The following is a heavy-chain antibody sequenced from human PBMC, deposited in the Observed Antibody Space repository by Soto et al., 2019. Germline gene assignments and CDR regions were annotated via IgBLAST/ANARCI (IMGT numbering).Heavy chain of an antibody. CDR2: IYPGDSET. V-gene: IGHV5-51*03. Sequence: KSGESLKISCKGSGYNFTTFWIGWVRQMPGKGLEWMGIIYPGDSETKYSPDFEGQVTISADRSTNTAYLQWRSLRASDTAMYYCARLGFPGAIYFDSWGLGTLVTVSS. CDR1: GYNFTTFW. CDR3: ARLGFPGAIYFDS. J-gene: IGHJ4*02.